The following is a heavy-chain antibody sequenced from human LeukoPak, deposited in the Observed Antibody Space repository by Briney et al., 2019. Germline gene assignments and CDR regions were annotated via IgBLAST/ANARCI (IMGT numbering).Heavy chain of an antibody. CDR2: MNPNSGGT. J-gene: IGHJ4*02. V-gene: IGHV1-2*02. Sequence: ASVKVSCKASGYTFTGYDINWVRQATGQGLEWMGWMNPNSGGTNYAQKFQGRVTMTRDTSISTAYMELSRLRSDDTAVYYCAREGINVDIVATIAYWGQGTLVTVSS. D-gene: IGHD5-12*01. CDR1: GYTFTGYD. CDR3: AREGINVDIVATIAY.